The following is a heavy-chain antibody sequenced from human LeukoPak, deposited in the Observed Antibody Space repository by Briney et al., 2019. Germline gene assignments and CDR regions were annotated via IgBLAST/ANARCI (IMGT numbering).Heavy chain of an antibody. CDR2: IYYSGNT. CDR3: ASVPASGSRTYYSNY. CDR1: GGSISSASYY. V-gene: IGHV4-30-4*01. D-gene: IGHD3-10*01. J-gene: IGHJ4*02. Sequence: SETLSPTCTVSGGSISSASYYWSWIRQPPGKGLEWIGYIYYSGNTYYNPSLKSRVTMSVDTSKNQFSLKLYSVTAADTAVYYCASVPASGSRTYYSNYWGQGTLVTVSS.